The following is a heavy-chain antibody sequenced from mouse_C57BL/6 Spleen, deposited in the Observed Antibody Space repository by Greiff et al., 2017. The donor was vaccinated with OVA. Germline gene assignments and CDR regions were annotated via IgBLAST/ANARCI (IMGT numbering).Heavy chain of an antibody. CDR2: INPNNGGT. J-gene: IGHJ4*01. V-gene: IGHV1-18*01. CDR3: ARSHYGSSYDYYAMDY. CDR1: GYTFTDYN. Sequence: VQLQQSGPELVKPGASVTIPCKASGYTFTDYNMDWVKQSHGKSLEWIGDINPNNGGTIYNQKFKGKATLTVDKSSSTAYMELRSLTSEDTAVYYCARSHYGSSYDYYAMDYWGQGTSVTVSS. D-gene: IGHD1-1*01.